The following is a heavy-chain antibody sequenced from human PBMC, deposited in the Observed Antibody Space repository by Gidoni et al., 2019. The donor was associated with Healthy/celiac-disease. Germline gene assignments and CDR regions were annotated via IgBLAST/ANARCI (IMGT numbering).Heavy chain of an antibody. CDR1: GFTFSSYA. V-gene: IGHV3-64*02. J-gene: IGHJ3*02. CDR2: ISSNGGST. CDR3: ARSFGAHDAFDI. D-gene: IGHD3-16*01. Sequence: EVQLAASGAGLVHPGGSLSLSCAASGFTFSSYAMHWVRQAPGKGLEYVSAISSNGGSTYYADSVKGRFTISRDNSKNTLYLQMGSLRAEDMAVYYGARSFGAHDAFDIWGQGTMVTVSS.